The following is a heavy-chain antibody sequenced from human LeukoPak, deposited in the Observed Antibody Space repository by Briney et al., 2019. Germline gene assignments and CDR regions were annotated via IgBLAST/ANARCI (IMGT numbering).Heavy chain of an antibody. CDR2: ISSSGGST. CDR3: AKLWFGELGAVYFDY. V-gene: IGHV3-23*01. J-gene: IGHJ4*02. CDR1: GFTFSIYA. D-gene: IGHD3-10*01. Sequence: PGASLRLSCAASGFTFSIYAMNWVRQAPGKGLEWVSGISSSGGSTYYADSVKGRFTISRDNSKNTLYLQMNSLRAEDTAVYYCAKLWFGELGAVYFDYWGQGTLVTVSS.